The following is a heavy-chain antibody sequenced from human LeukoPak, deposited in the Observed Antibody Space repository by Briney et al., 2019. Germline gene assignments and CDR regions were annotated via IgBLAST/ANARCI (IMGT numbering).Heavy chain of an antibody. CDR2: IYYSGST. CDR1: GGPISSYY. J-gene: IGHJ3*02. D-gene: IGHD2-21*02. Sequence: SETLSLTCTVSGGPISSYYWSWIRQPPGKGLEWIRYIYYSGSTNYNPSLKSRVTISVDTSKNQFSLKLSSVTAADTAVYYCARDLGCGGDCYAFDIWGQGTMVTVSS. CDR3: ARDLGCGGDCYAFDI. V-gene: IGHV4-59*01.